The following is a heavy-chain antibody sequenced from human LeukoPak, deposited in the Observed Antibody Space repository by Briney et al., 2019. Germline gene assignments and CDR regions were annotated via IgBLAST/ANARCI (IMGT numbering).Heavy chain of an antibody. J-gene: IGHJ4*02. CDR1: GFTFSSYA. D-gene: IGHD1-26*01. CDR2: ISYGGSNK. Sequence: GGSLRLSCAASGFTFSSYAMHWVRQAPGKGLEWVAVISYGGSNKYYADSVKGRFTISRDNSKNTLYLQMNSLRAEDTAVYYCARDGLLGYFDYWGQGTLVTVSS. V-gene: IGHV3-30-3*01. CDR3: ARDGLLGYFDY.